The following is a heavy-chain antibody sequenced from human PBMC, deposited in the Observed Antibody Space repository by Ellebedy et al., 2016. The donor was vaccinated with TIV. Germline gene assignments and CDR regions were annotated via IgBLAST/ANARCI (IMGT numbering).Heavy chain of an antibody. J-gene: IGHJ3*02. D-gene: IGHD2-21*02. CDR2: IYSGGST. CDR3: ASGYCGGDCYSSGAFDI. CDR1: GFTVSSSY. Sequence: GESLKISXAASGFTVSSSYMSWVRQAPGKGLEWVSVIYSGGSTYYADSVKGRFTISRHNSKNTLYLQMNSLRAEDTAMYYCASGYCGGDCYSSGAFDIWGLGTMVTVSS. V-gene: IGHV3-53*04.